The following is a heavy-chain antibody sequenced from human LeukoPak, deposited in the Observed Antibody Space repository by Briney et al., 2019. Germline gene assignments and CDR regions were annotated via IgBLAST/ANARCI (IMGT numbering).Heavy chain of an antibody. Sequence: PRGSLRLSCAASGFSFSNYNMNWVRQGPGKGLEWISYVTTSSSAIYYADSVKGRFTISRDNAKSSLYLQMDSLRDEDTAVYYCARDGGGTGGTYHHTFDLWGQGTMVTVSP. CDR2: VTTSSSAI. J-gene: IGHJ3*01. V-gene: IGHV3-48*02. D-gene: IGHD1-26*01. CDR1: GFSFSNYN. CDR3: ARDGGGTGGTYHHTFDL.